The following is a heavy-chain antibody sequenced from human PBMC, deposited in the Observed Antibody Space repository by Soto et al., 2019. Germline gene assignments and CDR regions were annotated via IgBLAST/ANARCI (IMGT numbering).Heavy chain of an antibody. J-gene: IGHJ4*02. D-gene: IGHD2-8*01. CDR1: GGSMSPYY. Sequence: QVQLQESGPGLVRPSETLSLTCTVSGGSMSPYYWSWIRQPPWKGLEWIGYIYYTGATSYNPSLESRVTISVDTSKNQFSLKLRSVTAADTALYYCAREVGGVAGIWGQGTLVTVSS. CDR3: AREVGGVAGI. CDR2: IYYTGAT. V-gene: IGHV4-59*01.